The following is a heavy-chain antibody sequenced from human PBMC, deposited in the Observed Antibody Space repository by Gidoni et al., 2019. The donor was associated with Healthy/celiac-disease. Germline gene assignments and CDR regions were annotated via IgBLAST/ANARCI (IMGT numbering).Heavy chain of an antibody. J-gene: IGHJ1*01. CDR2: ISSNGGST. V-gene: IGHV3-64*01. CDR1: GFPFSSYA. Sequence: EVQLVESGGGLVQPGGSLSLSCAASGFPFSSYAMHWVRQAPGKGLEYVSAISSNGGSTYYANSVKGRFTISRDNSKNTLYLQMGSLRAEDMAVYYCASSVGAPGDFQHWGQGTLVTVSS. D-gene: IGHD1-26*01. CDR3: ASSVGAPGDFQH.